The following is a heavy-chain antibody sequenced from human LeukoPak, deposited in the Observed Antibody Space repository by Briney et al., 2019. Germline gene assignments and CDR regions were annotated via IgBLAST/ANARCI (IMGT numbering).Heavy chain of an antibody. CDR1: GDSVSSNSAA. CDR3: ARDRWELLQGAFDI. Sequence: SQTLSLTCALSGDSVSSNSAAWNWIRQSPSRGFEWLGRTYYRSKWNNDYAVSVKSRITINPDTSKNQFSLQLNSVTPEDTAVYYCARDRWELLQGAFDIWGQGTMVTVSS. D-gene: IGHD1-26*01. CDR2: TYYRSKWNN. V-gene: IGHV6-1*01. J-gene: IGHJ3*02.